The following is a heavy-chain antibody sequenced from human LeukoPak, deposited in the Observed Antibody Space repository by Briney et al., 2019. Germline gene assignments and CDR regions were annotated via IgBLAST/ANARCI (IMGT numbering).Heavy chain of an antibody. D-gene: IGHD1-26*01. V-gene: IGHV3-23*01. Sequence: GGSLRPSCAASGFTFSSYAMNWVRQAPGKGLEWVSAISTRGGTTYHADSVKGRFTISRDDSKNTLYLQMNSLRVEDTAVYYCAKDRWVGATISHYFDYWGQGTLVTVSS. CDR2: ISTRGGTT. J-gene: IGHJ4*02. CDR1: GFTFSSYA. CDR3: AKDRWVGATISHYFDY.